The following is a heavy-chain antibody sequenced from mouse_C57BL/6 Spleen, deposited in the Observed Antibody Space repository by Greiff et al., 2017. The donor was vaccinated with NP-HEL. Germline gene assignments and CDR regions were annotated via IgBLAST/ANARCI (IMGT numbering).Heavy chain of an antibody. D-gene: IGHD2-3*01. J-gene: IGHJ3*01. Sequence: VQLQQSGAELVKPGASVKMSCKASGYTFTSYWITWVKQRPGQGLEWIGDIYPGSGSTNYNEKFKSKATLTVDTSSSTAYMQLSSLTSEDSAVYYCAKGGLYDGYPFFWGHGTLVTVSA. CDR2: IYPGSGST. CDR1: GYTFTSYW. CDR3: AKGGLYDGYPFF. V-gene: IGHV1-55*01.